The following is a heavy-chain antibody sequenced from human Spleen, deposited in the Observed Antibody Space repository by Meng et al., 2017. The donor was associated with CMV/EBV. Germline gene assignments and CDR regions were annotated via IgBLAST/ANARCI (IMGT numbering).Heavy chain of an antibody. J-gene: IGHJ6*02. CDR2: IYHIGRS. D-gene: IGHD3/OR15-3a*01. CDR3: AREAVFGLGYYGMDV. Sequence: SETLSLTCTVSGGSISSSSYYWAWIRQPPGKGLEWIGSIYHIGRSDYNPSLKSRVTTLVDTSNNQVSLRLSSVTAADTAVYYCAREAVFGLGYYGMDVWGQGTTVTVPS. CDR1: GGSISSSSYY. V-gene: IGHV4-39*07.